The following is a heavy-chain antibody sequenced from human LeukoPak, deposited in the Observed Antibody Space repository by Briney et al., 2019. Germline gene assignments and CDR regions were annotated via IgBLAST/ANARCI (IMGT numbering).Heavy chain of an antibody. J-gene: IGHJ4*02. CDR1: GGTLSSYA. V-gene: IGHV1-69*13. CDR2: IIPIFGTA. D-gene: IGHD2-2*01. Sequence: ASVKVSCKASGGTLSSYAISWVRQAPGQGLEWMGGIIPIFGTANYAQKFQGRVTITADESTSTAYMELSSLRSEDTAVYYCARALTGGYCSSTSCYRGGFDYWGQGTLVTVSS. CDR3: ARALTGGYCSSTSCYRGGFDY.